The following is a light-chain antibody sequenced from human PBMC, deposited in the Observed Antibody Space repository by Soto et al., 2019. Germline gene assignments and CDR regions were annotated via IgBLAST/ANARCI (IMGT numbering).Light chain of an antibody. CDR2: GAS. CDR1: QSVGSSY. Sequence: EIVMTQSPGTLSLSPGERATLSCRASQSVGSSYLAWFQQKPGQAPRLLIYGASSRATGIPDRFSGSGSGKDFTLTISRLEPEDFAVYYCQKYGDSPSFGPGTNVEIK. J-gene: IGKJ3*01. CDR3: QKYGDSPS. V-gene: IGKV3-20*01.